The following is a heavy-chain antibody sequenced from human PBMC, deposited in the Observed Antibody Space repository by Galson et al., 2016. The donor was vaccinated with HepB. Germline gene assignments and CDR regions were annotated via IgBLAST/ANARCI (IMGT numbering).Heavy chain of an antibody. D-gene: IGHD2-2*01. Sequence: CAISGDSVSSNNAGWNWIRQSPSRGLEWLGKTYYWSKWYNDYSVSLKGRITIISDTSKNQFSLHLNSVTPEDTAVYYCAREPPVVPPTYYYYMDVWGEGTTVTVSS. CDR2: TYYWSKWYN. V-gene: IGHV6-1*01. J-gene: IGHJ6*03. CDR3: AREPPVVPPTYYYYMDV. CDR1: GDSVSSNNAG.